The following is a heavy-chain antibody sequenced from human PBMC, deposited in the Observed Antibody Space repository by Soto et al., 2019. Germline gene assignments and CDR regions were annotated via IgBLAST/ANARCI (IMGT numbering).Heavy chain of an antibody. D-gene: IGHD2-8*01. V-gene: IGHV3-30-3*01. Sequence: QVQLLESGGGVVQPGRSLRLSCAASGFTFSSYAMHWVRQPPGKGLEWVAVVSNDGRNKFYADSVRGRFTISRDNSKNTLYLEMDSLIVEDTAVFYCARGQHGLDHWGQGSLVLVSP. J-gene: IGHJ4*02. CDR3: ARGQHGLDH. CDR1: GFTFSSYA. CDR2: VSNDGRNK.